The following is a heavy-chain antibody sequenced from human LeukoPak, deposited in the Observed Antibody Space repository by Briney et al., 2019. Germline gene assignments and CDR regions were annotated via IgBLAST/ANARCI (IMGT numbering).Heavy chain of an antibody. V-gene: IGHV3-48*03. CDR3: ARSPQPSDY. CDR1: GFTFSSYE. CDR2: ISSSGSTI. J-gene: IGHJ4*02. D-gene: IGHD6-13*01. Sequence: QPGGSLRLSCAASGFTFSSYEMNWVRQAPGKGLEWVSYISSSGSTIYYADSVKGRFTISRDNAKNSLYLQMNSLRSEDTAVYYCARSPQPSDYWGQGTLVTVSS.